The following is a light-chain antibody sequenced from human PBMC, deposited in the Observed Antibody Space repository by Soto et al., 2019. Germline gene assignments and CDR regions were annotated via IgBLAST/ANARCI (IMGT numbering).Light chain of an antibody. CDR3: QQYTSYRWT. CDR2: DAS. CDR1: QSISSW. V-gene: IGKV1-5*01. Sequence: DIQMTQSPSTLSPSVGDRVTITYRASQSISSWFAWYQQKPGKAPKLLIYDASSLESGGPSRFSGSGSGTEFTLTISSLQPDDFATYYCQQYTSYRWTFGQGTKV. J-gene: IGKJ1*01.